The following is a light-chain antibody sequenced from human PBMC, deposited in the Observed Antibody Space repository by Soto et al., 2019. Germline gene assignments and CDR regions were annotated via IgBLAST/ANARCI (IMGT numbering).Light chain of an antibody. Sequence: DIQMTQSPSSLSASVRDRVTITCQASQDITNYLNWYQQKPGKAPKLLICDASNLEPGVPSRFSGSGSGTDFSFTISSLQPEDIATYYCQQYDNLPFTFGPGTKVYIK. CDR2: DAS. V-gene: IGKV1-33*01. CDR1: QDITNY. J-gene: IGKJ3*01. CDR3: QQYDNLPFT.